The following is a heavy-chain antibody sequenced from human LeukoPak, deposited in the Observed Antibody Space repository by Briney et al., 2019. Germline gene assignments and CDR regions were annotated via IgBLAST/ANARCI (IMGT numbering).Heavy chain of an antibody. CDR1: GGSISSGGYY. J-gene: IGHJ4*02. D-gene: IGHD2-8*02. CDR3: ARKSIEGPWSH. Sequence: SQTLSLTCTVSGGSISSGGYYWSWIRQPPGKGLEWIGYIYHSGSTYYNPSLKSRVTISVDRSKNQFSLKLSSVTAADTAVYYCARKSIEGPWSHWGQGTLVTVSS. CDR2: IYHSGST. V-gene: IGHV4-30-2*01.